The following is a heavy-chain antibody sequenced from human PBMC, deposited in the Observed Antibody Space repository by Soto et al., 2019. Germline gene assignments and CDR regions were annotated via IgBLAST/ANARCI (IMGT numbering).Heavy chain of an antibody. V-gene: IGHV7-4-1*01. CDR1: GYTFTSYA. CDR2: INTNTGNP. CDR3: ASGWNSSSWYAPEY. Sequence: QVQLVQSGYELKKPGASVKVSCKASGYTFTSYAMNWVRQAPGQGLEWMGWINTNTGNPTYAQGFTGRFVFSLDTSVSTAYLQICSLTAEDNDVYYCASGWNSSSWYAPEYLGQGTLVTVSS. J-gene: IGHJ4*02. D-gene: IGHD6-13*01.